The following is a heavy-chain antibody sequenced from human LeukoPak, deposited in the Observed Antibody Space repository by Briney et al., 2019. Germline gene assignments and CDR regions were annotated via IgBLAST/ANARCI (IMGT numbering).Heavy chain of an antibody. CDR3: ARVLRAASWRSYDY. Sequence: SETLSLTCTVSGDSVSNSLYYWSWVRQPPGKGLEWIGYIYYNGGTNYNPSLKSRVTISIDTSTNQFSLRLNSMTAADTAVYYCARVLRAASWRSYDYWGQGSLVTVSS. V-gene: IGHV4-61*01. J-gene: IGHJ4*02. CDR2: IYYNGGT. CDR1: GDSVSNSLYY. D-gene: IGHD5-18*01.